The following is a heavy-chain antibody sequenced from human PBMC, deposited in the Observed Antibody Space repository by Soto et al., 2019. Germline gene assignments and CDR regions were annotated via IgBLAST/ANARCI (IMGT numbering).Heavy chain of an antibody. V-gene: IGHV3-23*01. CDR2: ISGGGNT. CDR3: AKNLLAAAGPFDY. Sequence: GGSLRLSCAASGFTFTSYAMGWVRQAPGKGLEFVSGISGGGNTYFADSVKGRFTISRDNSKNTLYLQMSSLRDEDTAVYFCAKNLLAAAGPFDYWGQGTLVTVSS. J-gene: IGHJ4*02. CDR1: GFTFTSYA. D-gene: IGHD6-13*01.